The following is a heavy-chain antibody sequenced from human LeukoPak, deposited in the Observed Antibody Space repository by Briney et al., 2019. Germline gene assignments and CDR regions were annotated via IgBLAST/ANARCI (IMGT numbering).Heavy chain of an antibody. V-gene: IGHV1-8*03. Sequence: GASVEVSCKASGYTFTSYDNNWVRQATGQGLEWMEWMNPNSGNTGYAQKFQGRVTITRNTSISTAYMELSSLRSEDTAVYYCARKRIAAAGRNWFDPWGQGTLVTVSS. CDR1: GYTFTSYD. D-gene: IGHD6-13*01. CDR3: ARKRIAAAGRNWFDP. CDR2: MNPNSGNT. J-gene: IGHJ5*02.